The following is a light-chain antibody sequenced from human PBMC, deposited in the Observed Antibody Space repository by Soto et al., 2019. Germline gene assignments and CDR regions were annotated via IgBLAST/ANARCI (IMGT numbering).Light chain of an antibody. V-gene: IGLV2-23*01. Sequence: QSALTRPASVSGSPGQSITISCTGTSSDVVFYNLVSWYQHRPGKAPKFILYEGSKRPSGVSNRFSGSKSGNTASLTISGLQAEDEAYYYCCSYAGSSYYVFGSGTKLTVL. J-gene: IGLJ1*01. CDR3: CSYAGSSYYV. CDR2: EGS. CDR1: SSDVVFYNL.